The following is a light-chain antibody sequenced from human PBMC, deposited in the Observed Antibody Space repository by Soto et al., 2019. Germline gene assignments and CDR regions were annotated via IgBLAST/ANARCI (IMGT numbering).Light chain of an antibody. CDR2: GAS. J-gene: IGKJ1*01. Sequence: EIVMTQSPATLSVSPGERATLSCRASQSVSSNLAWYQQKPGQAPSLLIYGASTRATGIPARFSGSGSGTEFTLTISSLQSEDFAVYYCQQYNNWPETFGHGTKVEI. V-gene: IGKV3-15*01. CDR1: QSVSSN. CDR3: QQYNNWPET.